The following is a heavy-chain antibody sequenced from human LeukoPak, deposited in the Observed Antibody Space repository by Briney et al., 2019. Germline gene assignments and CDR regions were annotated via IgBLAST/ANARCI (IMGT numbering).Heavy chain of an antibody. V-gene: IGHV4-39*01. CDR3: ARHPAYYYDSSGYSAFDY. CDR2: IYYSGST. Sequence: SETLSLTCTVSGGSISSSSYYWGWIRQPPGKGLEWIGSIYYSGSTYYNPSLKSRVTISVDTSKNQFSLKLSSVTAADTAVYYCARHPAYYYDSSGYSAFDYWGQGTLVTVSS. J-gene: IGHJ4*02. CDR1: GGSISSSSYY. D-gene: IGHD3-22*01.